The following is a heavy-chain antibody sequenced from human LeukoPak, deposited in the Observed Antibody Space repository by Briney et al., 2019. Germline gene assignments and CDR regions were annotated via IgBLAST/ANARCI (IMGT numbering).Heavy chain of an antibody. CDR2: IKNDGSEE. V-gene: IGHV3-7*01. J-gene: IGHJ4*02. CDR1: GFTFSSYW. CDR3: ARAIRGSAVDTGDR. Sequence: GGSLRLSCAASGFTFSSYWMRWVRQAPGKGLEGVANIKNDGSEEYYVDSVKGRFTISRDNAKNSLFLQMNRLTVEDTAVYYCARAIRGSAVDTGDRWGQGTLVTVSS. D-gene: IGHD3-10*01.